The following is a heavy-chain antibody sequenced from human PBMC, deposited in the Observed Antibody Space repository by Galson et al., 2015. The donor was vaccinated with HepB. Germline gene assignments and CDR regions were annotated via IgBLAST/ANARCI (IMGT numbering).Heavy chain of an antibody. D-gene: IGHD3-10*01. CDR1: GDSSSSPNYY. V-gene: IGHV4-39*01. CDR2: INYSGRT. Sequence: ETLSLTCTVSGDSSSSPNYYWGWIRQPPGKGLQWIGTINYSGRTFYSASLKSRVTISVDASKNQFSLRLTSVTAADTAVYYCARRGFRYGSGRPDFDYWGQGALVTVSS. J-gene: IGHJ4*02. CDR3: ARRGFRYGSGRPDFDY.